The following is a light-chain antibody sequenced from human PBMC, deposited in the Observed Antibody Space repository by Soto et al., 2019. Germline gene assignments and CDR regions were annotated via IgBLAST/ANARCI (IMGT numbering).Light chain of an antibody. V-gene: IGKV1-33*01. CDR2: DAS. CDR3: QQYDIVPLT. Sequence: DTQMTQTPSSLSASVGDRVPIPCQAIRDITDYLNWYQQKPWKAPKLLIYDASNLETGVPSRFSGSESSTVFTLTISSLHPEDMSTYYCQQYDIVPLTFGGGTKVEIK. J-gene: IGKJ4*01. CDR1: RDITDY.